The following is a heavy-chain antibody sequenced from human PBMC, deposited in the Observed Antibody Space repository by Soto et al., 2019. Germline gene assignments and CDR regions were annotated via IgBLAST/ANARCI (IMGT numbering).Heavy chain of an antibody. CDR3: ARYRREAVAGYTLDN. CDR1: GGSISSNY. V-gene: IGHV4-59*01. D-gene: IGHD6-13*01. CDR2: VYNSGST. J-gene: IGHJ4*02. Sequence: PSETLSLTCTVSGGSISSNYWTWIRQPPGKGLEWIGYVYNSGSTNYNPSLKSRVTISEDTTKSQFSLKVNSMTAADTAVYYCARYRREAVAGYTLDNWGQGILVTVSS.